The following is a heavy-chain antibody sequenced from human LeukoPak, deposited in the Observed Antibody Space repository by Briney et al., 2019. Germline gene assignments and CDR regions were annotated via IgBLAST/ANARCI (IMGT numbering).Heavy chain of an antibody. CDR2: ISGSGGST. CDR1: GFTFSSYA. J-gene: IGHJ4*02. D-gene: IGHD6-19*01. V-gene: IGHV3-23*01. CDR3: AKDSSGWYRYYFDY. Sequence: GGSLRLSCAASGFTFSSYAMSWVRQAPGKGLEWVSAISGSGGSTYYADSVKGRFTISRGNSKNTLYLQMNSLRAGDTAVYYCAKDSSGWYRYYFDYWGQGTLVTVSS.